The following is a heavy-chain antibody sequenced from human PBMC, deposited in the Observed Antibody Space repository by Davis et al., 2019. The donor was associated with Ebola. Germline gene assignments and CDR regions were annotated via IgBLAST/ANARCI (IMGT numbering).Heavy chain of an antibody. J-gene: IGHJ4*02. CDR2: IKEDGSDK. D-gene: IGHD2-21*02. Sequence: GESLKISCAASGFTVSSNYMSWVRQAPGKGLEWVANIKEDGSDKYYADSVKGRFTISRDNSKNTLYLQMNSLRAEDTAVYYCARDFMAVTDDYWGQGTLVTVSS. CDR1: GFTVSSNY. CDR3: ARDFMAVTDDY. V-gene: IGHV3-7*01.